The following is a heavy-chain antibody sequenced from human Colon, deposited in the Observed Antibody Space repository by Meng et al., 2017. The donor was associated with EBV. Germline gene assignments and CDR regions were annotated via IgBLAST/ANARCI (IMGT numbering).Heavy chain of an antibody. CDR3: VRGTRRGGGWFNP. V-gene: IGHV4-30-2*01. Sequence: QVQLQESGAGLVRPSHDLSLTCAVSGDSITNGDYSWTWIRQPPGKGLEWIGYIYHGVNIYYTPSLRSRVTISVDKSRNQFSLKLTSVSAADTAVYYCVRGTRRGGGWFNPWGQGTLVTVSS. D-gene: IGHD2-2*01. J-gene: IGHJ5*02. CDR1: GDSITNGDYS. CDR2: IYHGVNI.